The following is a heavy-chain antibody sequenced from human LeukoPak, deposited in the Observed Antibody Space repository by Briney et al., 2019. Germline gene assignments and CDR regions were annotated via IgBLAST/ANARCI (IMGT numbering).Heavy chain of an antibody. CDR2: ISGSGGST. CDR3: AKDWLTAYNDVDY. V-gene: IGHV3-23*01. Sequence: PGGSLRLSCAASGFTFRSYATTWVRQAPGKGREGVSAISGSGGSTYYTVSVKGRFTISRDNSKNTLYLQMNSLRAEDTAVYYCAKDWLTAYNDVDYWGQGPLVTVPS. D-gene: IGHD2-21*02. CDR1: GFTFRSYA. J-gene: IGHJ4*02.